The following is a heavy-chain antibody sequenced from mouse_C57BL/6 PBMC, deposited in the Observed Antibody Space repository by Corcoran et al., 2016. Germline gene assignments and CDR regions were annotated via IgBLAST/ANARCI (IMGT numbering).Heavy chain of an antibody. CDR2: INTYSGVP. J-gene: IGHJ2*01. D-gene: IGHD3-2*02. CDR3: ARMRALDSSGYVDY. CDR1: GYTFTTYG. V-gene: IGHV9-3*01. Sequence: QIQLVQSGPELKKPGETVKISCKASGYTFTTYGMSWVKQAPGKGLKWMGWINTYSGVPTYADDFKGRFAFSLETSASTAYLQINNLKNEDTATYFCARMRALDSSGYVDYWGQGTTLTVSS.